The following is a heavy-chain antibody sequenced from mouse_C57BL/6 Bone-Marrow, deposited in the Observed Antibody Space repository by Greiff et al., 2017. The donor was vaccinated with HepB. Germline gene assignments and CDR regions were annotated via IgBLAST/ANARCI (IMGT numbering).Heavy chain of an antibody. Sequence: VKLVESGAELVRPGASVTLSCKASGYTFTDYEMHWVKQTPVHGLEWIGAIDPETGGTAYNQKFKGKAILTADKSSSTAYMELRSLTSEDSAVYYCTRGGDGGDYWGQGTTLTVSS. CDR1: GYTFTDYE. CDR3: TRGGDGGDY. J-gene: IGHJ2*01. V-gene: IGHV1-15*01. D-gene: IGHD3-3*01. CDR2: IDPETGGT.